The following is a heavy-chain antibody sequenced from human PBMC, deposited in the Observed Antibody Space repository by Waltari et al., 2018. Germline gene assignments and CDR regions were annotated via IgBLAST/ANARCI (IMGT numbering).Heavy chain of an antibody. CDR2: IYYSGST. CDR1: GGSISSYY. Sequence: QVQLQESGPGLVKPSETLSLTCTVSGGSISSYYWSWIRQPPGKGLEWIGYIYYSGSTNYTPSLKSRVTISVDTSKNQFSLELSSVTAADTAVYYCARAGGYCSGGSCYSVYYYGMDVWGQGTTVTVSS. D-gene: IGHD2-15*01. V-gene: IGHV4-59*01. CDR3: ARAGGYCSGGSCYSVYYYGMDV. J-gene: IGHJ6*02.